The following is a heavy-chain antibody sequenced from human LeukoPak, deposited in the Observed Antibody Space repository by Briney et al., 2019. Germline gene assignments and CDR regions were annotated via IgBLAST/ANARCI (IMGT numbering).Heavy chain of an antibody. V-gene: IGHV4-4*07. CDR2: IYTSGST. J-gene: IGHJ6*03. Sequence: SETLSLTCTVSGGSISSYYWSWIQQPAGKGLEWIGRIYTSGSTNYNPSLKSRVTISVDTSKNQFSLKLSSVTAADTAVYYCARVQPYYYYYYMDVWGKGTTVTVSS. CDR1: GGSISSYY. D-gene: IGHD5-18*01. CDR3: ARVQPYYYYYYMDV.